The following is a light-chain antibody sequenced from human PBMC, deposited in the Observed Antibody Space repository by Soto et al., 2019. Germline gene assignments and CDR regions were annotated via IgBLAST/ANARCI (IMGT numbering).Light chain of an antibody. CDR1: QSVSSNS. CDR2: GAS. Sequence: EIVLTQSPGTLSLSPGERATLSCRASQSVSSNSLAWYQQKPGQAPRLLIYGASTRATGIPDKFSGSGSGTDFTLTIRRLEPEDFAVYSCQQYDNSPSTFGQGTDWRL. V-gene: IGKV3-20*01. CDR3: QQYDNSPST. J-gene: IGKJ5*01.